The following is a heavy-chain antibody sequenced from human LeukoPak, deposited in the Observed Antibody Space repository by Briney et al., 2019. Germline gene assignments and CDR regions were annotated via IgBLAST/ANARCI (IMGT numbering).Heavy chain of an antibody. Sequence: SETLSLTCTVSGGSISSYYWSWIRQPPGKGLEWIGYIYYSGSTNYNPSLKSRVTISEKTSKNQFSLKLSSVTSADTAVYYCARVTGYMIEDYFDYWGQGTLVTVSS. CDR3: ARVTGYMIEDYFDY. CDR1: GGSISSYY. J-gene: IGHJ4*02. CDR2: IYYSGST. V-gene: IGHV4-59*01. D-gene: IGHD3-22*01.